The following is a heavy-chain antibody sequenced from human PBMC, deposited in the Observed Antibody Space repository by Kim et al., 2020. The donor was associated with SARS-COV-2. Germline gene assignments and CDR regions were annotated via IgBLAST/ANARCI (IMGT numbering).Heavy chain of an antibody. CDR3: TTEKGVFGVFGELTHFDT. V-gene: IGHV3-15*01. CDR2: IKSKTDGGTT. Sequence: GGSLRLSCAASGFTFSNAWMNWVRQAPGKGLEWVGRIKSKTDGGTTGYAAPVKGRFTISRDDSKTTLYLQMNSLKTEDTAVYYCTTEKGVFGVFGELTHFDTWGQGTLVTVSS. CDR1: GFTFSNAW. D-gene: IGHD3-10*02. J-gene: IGHJ4*02.